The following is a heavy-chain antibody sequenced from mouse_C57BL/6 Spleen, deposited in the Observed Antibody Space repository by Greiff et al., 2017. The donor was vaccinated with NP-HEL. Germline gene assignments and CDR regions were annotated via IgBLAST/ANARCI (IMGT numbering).Heavy chain of an antibody. J-gene: IGHJ3*01. CDR3: ARGSSDLFAY. V-gene: IGHV1-55*01. Sequence: QVHVKQPGAELVKPGASVKMSCKASGYTFTSYWITWVKQRPGQGLEWIGDIYPGSGSTNYNEKFKSKATLTVDTSSSTAYMQLSSLTSEASAVYYCARGSSDLFAYWGQGTLVTVSA. CDR2: IYPGSGST. CDR1: GYTFTSYW. D-gene: IGHD3-2*02.